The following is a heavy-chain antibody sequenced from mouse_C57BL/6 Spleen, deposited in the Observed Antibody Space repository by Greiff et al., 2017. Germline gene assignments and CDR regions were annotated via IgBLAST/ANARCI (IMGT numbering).Heavy chain of an antibody. Sequence: EVKLVESGEGLVKPGGSLKLSCAASGFTFSSYAMSWVRQTPEKRLEWVAYISSGGDYIYYADTVKGRFTISRDNARNTLYLQMSSLKSEDTAMYYCTRVVTPYAMDYWGQGTSVTVSS. CDR3: TRVVTPYAMDY. J-gene: IGHJ4*01. CDR1: GFTFSSYA. D-gene: IGHD2-2*01. V-gene: IGHV5-9-1*02. CDR2: ISSGGDYI.